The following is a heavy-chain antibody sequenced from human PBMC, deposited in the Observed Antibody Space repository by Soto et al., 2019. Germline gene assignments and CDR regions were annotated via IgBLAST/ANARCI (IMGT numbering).Heavy chain of an antibody. V-gene: IGHV4-59*01. Sequence: ETLSLTCTVSGGSISSYYWSWIRQPPGKGLEWIGYIYYSGSTNYNPSLKSRVTISVDTSKNQFSLKLSSVTAADTAVYYCARKVWDFWSGYYTGWFDPWGQGTLVTVS. CDR3: ARKVWDFWSGYYTGWFDP. J-gene: IGHJ5*02. D-gene: IGHD3-3*01. CDR2: IYYSGST. CDR1: GGSISSYY.